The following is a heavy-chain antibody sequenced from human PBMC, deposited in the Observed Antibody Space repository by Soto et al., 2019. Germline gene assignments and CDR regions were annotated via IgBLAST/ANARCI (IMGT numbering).Heavy chain of an antibody. V-gene: IGHV1-18*01. CDR2: ISAYNGNT. CDR1: GYTFTSYG. D-gene: IGHD3-10*01. J-gene: IGHJ6*02. CDR3: ARVGITMVRGDGSNYYSYGMDV. Sequence: QVQLVQSGAEVKKPGASVKVSCKASGYTFTSYGISWVRQAPGQGLEWMGWISAYNGNTNYAQKLQGRVTMTTDTSTSTAYMELRSLRSDDTAVYYCARVGITMVRGDGSNYYSYGMDVWGQGTTVTVSS.